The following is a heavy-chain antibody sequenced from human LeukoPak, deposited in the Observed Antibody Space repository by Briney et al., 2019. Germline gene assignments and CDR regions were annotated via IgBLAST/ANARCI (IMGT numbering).Heavy chain of an antibody. CDR2: ISYDGSNK. Sequence: PGGSLRLSCAASGLTFSTYGMHWVRQAPGKGLEWVAVISYDGSNKYYADSVKGRYTISRDNSKNTLYLQMNSLRAEDTAVYYCAKVNYYDSSGFYYFDYWGQGTLVTVSS. J-gene: IGHJ4*02. CDR3: AKVNYYDSSGFYYFDY. CDR1: GLTFSTYG. D-gene: IGHD3-22*01. V-gene: IGHV3-30*18.